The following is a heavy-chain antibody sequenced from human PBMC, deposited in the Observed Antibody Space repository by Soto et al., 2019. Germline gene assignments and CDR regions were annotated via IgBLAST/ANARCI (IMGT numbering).Heavy chain of an antibody. Sequence: PGGSLRLACAASGFTFSSYAMHWVRQAPGKGLEWVAVISYDGSNKYYADSVKGRFTISRDNSKNTLYLQMNSLRAEDTAVYYCAKGPLLWFGEGFYYYYYYGMDVWGQGTTVTVSS. CDR1: GFTFSSYA. D-gene: IGHD3-10*01. CDR2: ISYDGSNK. CDR3: AKGPLLWFGEGFYYYYYYGMDV. V-gene: IGHV3-30-3*01. J-gene: IGHJ6*02.